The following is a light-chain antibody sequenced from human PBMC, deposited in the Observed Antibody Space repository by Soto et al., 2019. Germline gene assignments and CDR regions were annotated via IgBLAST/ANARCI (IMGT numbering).Light chain of an antibody. J-gene: IGLJ7*01. Sequence: QSVLTQPPSVSGTPGQRVTISCSGSSSNIGSNSVSWYQQLPGTAPKLLIHTDNQRPSGVPDRFSGSKSGTSASLAISGLQSEDEADYYCAVWDDSRNGYGVFGGGTPLTVL. CDR2: TDN. CDR1: SSNIGSNS. CDR3: AVWDDSRNGYGV. V-gene: IGLV1-44*01.